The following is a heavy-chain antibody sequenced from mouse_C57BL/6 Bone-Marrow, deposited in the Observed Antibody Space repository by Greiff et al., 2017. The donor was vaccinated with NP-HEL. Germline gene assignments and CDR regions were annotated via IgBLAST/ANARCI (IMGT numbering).Heavy chain of an antibody. D-gene: IGHD1-1*02. J-gene: IGHJ2*01. CDR3: ARSFGWSPLDY. Sequence: QVQLKQSGAELARPGASVKLSCKASGYTFTSSGISWVKQRTGQGLEWIGEIYPRSGNTYYNEKFKGKATLTADKSSSTAYMELRSLTSEDSAVYFCARSFGWSPLDYWGQGTTLTVSS. CDR1: GYTFTSSG. V-gene: IGHV1-81*01. CDR2: IYPRSGNT.